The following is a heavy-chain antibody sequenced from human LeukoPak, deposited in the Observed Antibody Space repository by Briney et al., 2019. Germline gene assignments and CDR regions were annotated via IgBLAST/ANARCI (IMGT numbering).Heavy chain of an antibody. CDR3: ARAVWFGDYYFDY. CDR2: IYHSGST. CDR1: GGSISSSNW. J-gene: IGHJ4*02. Sequence: SETLSLTCAVSGGSISSSNWWSWVRQPPGKGLEWIGEIYHSGSTNYNPSFKSRVTISVDKSKNQFSLKLSSVTAADTAVYYCARAVWFGDYYFDYWGQGTLVTVSS. D-gene: IGHD3-10*01. V-gene: IGHV4-4*02.